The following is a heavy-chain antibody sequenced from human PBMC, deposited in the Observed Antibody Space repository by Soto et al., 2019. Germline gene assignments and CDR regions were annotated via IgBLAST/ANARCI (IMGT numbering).Heavy chain of an antibody. CDR1: GGSISSYY. V-gene: IGHV4-59*08. J-gene: IGHJ3*01. Sequence: SETLSLTCTVSGGSISSYYWSWIRKPPGKGLEWIGSIFHGGNTYYNPSLKSRVTISVDMSKNQFSLKLNSVTAADTAVYYCARARWYDDFDVWGQGTVVTVSS. CDR3: ARARWYDDFDV. CDR2: IFHGGNT. D-gene: IGHD2-15*01.